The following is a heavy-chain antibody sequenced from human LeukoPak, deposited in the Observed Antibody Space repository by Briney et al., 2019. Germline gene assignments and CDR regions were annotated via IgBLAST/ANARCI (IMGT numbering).Heavy chain of an antibody. CDR3: ARGAHSSVWEYFFYYMDV. J-gene: IGHJ6*03. Sequence: PGGSLRLSCAASGFFGMRWVRQAPGKGLEWVANIKHDGSEKYSVDSAKGRFTISRDNAKNSLYLQMNSLRAEDTAVYYCARGAHSSVWEYFFYYMDVWGKGTTVIVSS. D-gene: IGHD5/OR15-5a*01. V-gene: IGHV3-7*04. CDR1: GFFG. CDR2: IKHDGSEK.